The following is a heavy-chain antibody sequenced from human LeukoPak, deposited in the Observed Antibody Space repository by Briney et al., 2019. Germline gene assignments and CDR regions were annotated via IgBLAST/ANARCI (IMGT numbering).Heavy chain of an antibody. CDR1: GDSISDYQ. V-gene: IGHV4-4*07. J-gene: IGHJ4*02. D-gene: IGHD1-26*01. CDR3: GTSEVGSSSYESYDY. Sequence: KPSETLSLTCTVSGDSISDYQWSWIRQPAGKGLEWIGRIINSGVTNYNPSLNSRVTISVDRSKNQFSLRLTSVTAADTAVYYCGTSEVGSSSYESYDYWGQGTQVTVSA. CDR2: IINSGVT.